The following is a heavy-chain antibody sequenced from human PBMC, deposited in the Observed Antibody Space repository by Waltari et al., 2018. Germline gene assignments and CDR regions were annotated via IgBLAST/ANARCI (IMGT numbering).Heavy chain of an antibody. D-gene: IGHD3-9*01. V-gene: IGHV1-2*06. Sequence: QVQLVQSGAEVKKHGASGKVYCKASGSPYTGYYMAWVRKAPGQGLEWMGRINPNSGGTTYAQKFQGRVTMTRDTSISTAYMVLSRLRSDDTAVYYCARSDYDILTGYYYFDYWGQGTLVTVSS. CDR2: INPNSGGT. CDR1: GSPYTGYY. J-gene: IGHJ4*02. CDR3: ARSDYDILTGYYYFDY.